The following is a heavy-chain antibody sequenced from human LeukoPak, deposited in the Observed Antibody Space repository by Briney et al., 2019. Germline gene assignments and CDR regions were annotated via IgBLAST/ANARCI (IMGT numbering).Heavy chain of an antibody. J-gene: IGHJ4*02. Sequence: SVKVSCKASGGTFSSYAISWVRQAPGQGLEWMGRIIPILGIANYAQKFQGRVTITADKSTSTAYMELSSLRSEDTAVYYCARTWHPSYYGSGHPFDYWGQGTLVTVSS. D-gene: IGHD3-10*01. CDR1: GGTFSSYA. V-gene: IGHV1-69*04. CDR2: IIPILGIA. CDR3: ARTWHPSYYGSGHPFDY.